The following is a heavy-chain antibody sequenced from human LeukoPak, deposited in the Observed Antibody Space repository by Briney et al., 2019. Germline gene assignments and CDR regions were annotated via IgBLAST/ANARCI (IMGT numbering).Heavy chain of an antibody. J-gene: IGHJ4*02. V-gene: IGHV1-2*02. D-gene: IGHD2-2*01. Sequence: ASVKVSCKASGYNFIAYYIHWVRQAPGQGLEWMGWINPNSGGTNYAQKFQGRVTMTRDTSISTAYMELSRLRSDDTAVYYCARGGDIVVVPAAAGDYWGQGTLVTVSS. CDR3: ARGGDIVVVPAAAGDY. CDR1: GYNFIAYY. CDR2: INPNSGGT.